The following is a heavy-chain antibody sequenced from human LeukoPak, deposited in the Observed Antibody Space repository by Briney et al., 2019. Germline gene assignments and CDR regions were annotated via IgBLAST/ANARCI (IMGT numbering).Heavy chain of an antibody. V-gene: IGHV1-2*02. D-gene: IGHD1-26*01. Sequence: ASVKVSCKASGNTFAGYYVHWVRLAPGQGLEWMGWINTHNGATNYAQHFQGRVTMTTDTAVTTAYMDLDGLISDDAAVYFRARGPIGGLRKGFDIWGQGTLVTVSS. CDR1: GNTFAGYY. CDR2: INTHNGAT. J-gene: IGHJ4*02. CDR3: ARGPIGGLRKGFDI.